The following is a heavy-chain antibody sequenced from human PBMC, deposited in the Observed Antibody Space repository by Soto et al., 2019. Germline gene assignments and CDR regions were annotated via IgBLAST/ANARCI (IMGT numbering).Heavy chain of an antibody. CDR1: GFTFSSYA. D-gene: IGHD5-18*01. J-gene: IGHJ4*02. CDR3: ARDRIQLWFTTGWAPFDY. CDR2: ISGSGGSK. V-gene: IGHV3-23*01. Sequence: EVQLLESGGGLVQPGGSLRLSCAASGFTFSSYAMSWVRQAPGKGLEWVSAISGSGGSKYYADSVKGRFTISRDNSKNKLYLQMNSLRAEDTAVYYCARDRIQLWFTTGWAPFDYWGQGTLVTVSS.